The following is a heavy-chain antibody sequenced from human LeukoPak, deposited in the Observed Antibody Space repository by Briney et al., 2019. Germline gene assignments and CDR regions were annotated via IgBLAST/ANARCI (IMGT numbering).Heavy chain of an antibody. V-gene: IGHV1-69*05. Sequence: ASVKVSCKASGGTFSSYAISWVRQGPGQGLEWMGGIIPIFGTANYAQKFQGRVTITTDESTSTAYMELSSLRSEDTAVYYCARGITIFNWFDPWGQGTLVTVSS. CDR1: GGTFSSYA. CDR3: ARGITIFNWFDP. J-gene: IGHJ5*02. D-gene: IGHD3-9*01. CDR2: IIPIFGTA.